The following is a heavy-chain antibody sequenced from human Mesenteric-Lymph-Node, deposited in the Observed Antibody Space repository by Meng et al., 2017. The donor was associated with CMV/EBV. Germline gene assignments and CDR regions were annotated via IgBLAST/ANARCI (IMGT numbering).Heavy chain of an antibody. Sequence: GESLKISCVASGSSLTGYWMHWVRQTPGTGLVWLSSISSDGSVTRYADSVKGRFIISRDNAKNTLYLQMDSLRADDSAVYYCARGTNDWSGVDYWGQGSPVTVSS. V-gene: IGHV3-74*01. CDR3: ARGTNDWSGVDY. D-gene: IGHD3-9*01. J-gene: IGHJ4*02. CDR1: GSSLTGYW. CDR2: ISSDGSVT.